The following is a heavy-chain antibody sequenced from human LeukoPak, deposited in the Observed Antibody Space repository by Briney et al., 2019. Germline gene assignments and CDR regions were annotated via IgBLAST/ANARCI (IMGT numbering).Heavy chain of an antibody. D-gene: IGHD2-15*01. CDR1: GVSISSSSYY. Sequence: SETLSLTCTVSGVSISSSSYYWGWIRQPPGKGLEWIGSIYYSGSTYYNPSLKSRVTISVDTSKNQFSLKLSSVTAADTAVYYCARKYIVVVVAATFGWFDPWGQGTLVTVSS. V-gene: IGHV4-39*01. CDR2: IYYSGST. CDR3: ARKYIVVVVAATFGWFDP. J-gene: IGHJ5*02.